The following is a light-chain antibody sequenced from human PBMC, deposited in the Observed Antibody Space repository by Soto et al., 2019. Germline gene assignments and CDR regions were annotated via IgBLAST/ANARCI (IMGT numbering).Light chain of an antibody. V-gene: IGKV3-15*01. Sequence: EILMAQSPATLSVSPGERATLSCRASQSVRSNLAWYQKKPGKAPRLLIYGASTRATGIPARLSGSGYGTEFTITISSMKYEDFEVYYCQQYNNWTRTFGQGTKVDIK. CDR1: QSVRSN. CDR2: GAS. J-gene: IGKJ1*01. CDR3: QQYNNWTRT.